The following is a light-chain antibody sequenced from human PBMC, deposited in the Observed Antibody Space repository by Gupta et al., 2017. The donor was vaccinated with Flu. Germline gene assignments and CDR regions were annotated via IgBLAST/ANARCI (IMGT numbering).Light chain of an antibody. Sequence: EIEMMQSPATLSVPPGERATLSCRASQSVSSNLAWYQQKPGQAPRLLIYSASTRDTGIPARFSGSGYGKELTLTISSRQSEDFAVYYCQQYKNWPPWTFGQGTKVEIK. CDR3: QQYKNWPPWT. V-gene: IGKV3-15*01. CDR1: QSVSSN. CDR2: SAS. J-gene: IGKJ1*01.